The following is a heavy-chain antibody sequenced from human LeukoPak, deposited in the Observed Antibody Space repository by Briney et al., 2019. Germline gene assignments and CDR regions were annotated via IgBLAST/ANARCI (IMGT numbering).Heavy chain of an antibody. Sequence: PSETLSLNCTVSGGSISSGDYYWSWIRQPPGRGLEWIGYIYYSGSTYYNPSLKSRVTISVDTSKNQFSLKLSSVTAADAAVYYCARSGSYGPGDAFDIWGQGTMVTVSS. V-gene: IGHV4-30-4*01. D-gene: IGHD1-26*01. CDR3: ARSGSYGPGDAFDI. CDR2: IYYSGST. CDR1: GGSISSGDYY. J-gene: IGHJ3*02.